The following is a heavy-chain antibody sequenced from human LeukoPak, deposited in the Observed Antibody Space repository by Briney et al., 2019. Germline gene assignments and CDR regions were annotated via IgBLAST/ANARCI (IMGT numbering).Heavy chain of an antibody. CDR3: ARLIEGSSVDY. CDR1: GYIFTGYY. Sequence: GASVKVSCKASGYIFTGYYVHWVRQAPGQGLEWMGWINPYSGGTNYAQKFQGRVTMTRDTSISTAYMELSSLRSDDTAAYYCARLIEGSSVDYWGQGTLVTVSS. CDR2: INPYSGGT. V-gene: IGHV1-2*02. D-gene: IGHD2-15*01. J-gene: IGHJ4*02.